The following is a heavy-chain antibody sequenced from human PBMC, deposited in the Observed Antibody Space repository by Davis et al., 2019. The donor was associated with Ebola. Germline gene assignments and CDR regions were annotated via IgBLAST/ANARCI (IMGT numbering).Heavy chain of an antibody. V-gene: IGHV1-3*01. D-gene: IGHD3-3*01. Sequence: AASVKVSCKASGYTFTSYAMHWVRQAPGQRLEWMGWINAGNGNTKYSQKFQGRVTITRDTSASTAYMELSSLRSEDTAVYYCARGPDALTIFGVTRGGGMDVWGKGTTVTVSS. CDR2: INAGNGNT. CDR1: GYTFTSYA. J-gene: IGHJ6*04. CDR3: ARGPDALTIFGVTRGGGMDV.